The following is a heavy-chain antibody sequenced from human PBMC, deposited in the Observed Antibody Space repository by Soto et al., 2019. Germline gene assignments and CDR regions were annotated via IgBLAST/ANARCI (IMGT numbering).Heavy chain of an antibody. Sequence: PGGSLRLSCAATGFTFSSYAMHWVRQAPGKGLEXVAXXSXXGXXXXXAXXVKGRFTISRDNSKNTLYLQMNSLRAEETAVYYCARGGGSSGWHFDYWGQGTLVTVSS. V-gene: IGHV3-30-3*01. CDR3: ARGGGSSGWHFDY. CDR1: GFTFSSYA. CDR2: XSXXGXXX. D-gene: IGHD6-19*01. J-gene: IGHJ4*02.